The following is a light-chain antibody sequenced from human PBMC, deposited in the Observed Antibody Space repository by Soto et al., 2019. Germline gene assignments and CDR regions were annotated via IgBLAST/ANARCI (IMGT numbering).Light chain of an antibody. Sequence: SALTQPASVSGTPGQSITISCTGSNSDVGIYDFVSWYQHHPGRAPKLIVSEVSHRPSGVSNRFSGSKSGNTASLTISGLQSEDEADYYCISYTSDDGRYVFGTGTKLTVL. CDR2: EVS. J-gene: IGLJ1*01. V-gene: IGLV2-14*01. CDR1: NSDVGIYDF. CDR3: ISYTSDDGRYV.